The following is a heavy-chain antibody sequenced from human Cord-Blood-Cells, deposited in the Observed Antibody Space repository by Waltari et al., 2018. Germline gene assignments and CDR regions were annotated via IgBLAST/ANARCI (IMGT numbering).Heavy chain of an antibody. D-gene: IGHD3-22*01. Sequence: QVQLQQWGAGLLKPSETLSLTCAVYGGSFSGYYCSWIRQPPGKGLEWIGEINHSGSTNYNPSLKSRVTISVDTSKNQFSLKLSSVTAADTAVYYCARGRQEDDSSGYYDYWGQGTLVTVSS. CDR1: GGSFSGYY. V-gene: IGHV4-34*01. CDR3: ARGRQEDDSSGYYDY. J-gene: IGHJ4*02. CDR2: INHSGST.